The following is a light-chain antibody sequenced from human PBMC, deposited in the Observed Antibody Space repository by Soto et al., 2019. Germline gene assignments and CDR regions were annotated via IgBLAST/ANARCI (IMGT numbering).Light chain of an antibody. Sequence: DIVMTQSPDSLAVSRGERATISCKSSQTLLYSSNDKNYLAWYQQKPGQPPKLLIYWASTRESGVPDRFSGSGSGADFTLTISSLQAEDVAVYYCQQYYSPPWTFGQGTKVEIK. CDR2: WAS. V-gene: IGKV4-1*01. CDR1: QTLLYSSNDKNY. CDR3: QQYYSPPWT. J-gene: IGKJ1*01.